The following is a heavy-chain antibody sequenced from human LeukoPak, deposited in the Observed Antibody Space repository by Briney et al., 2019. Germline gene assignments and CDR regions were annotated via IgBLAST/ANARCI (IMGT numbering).Heavy chain of an antibody. CDR2: IYYSGST. Sequence: SETLSLTCTVSGGSVSNGSYYWSWIRQPPGKGLEWIGYIYYSGSTNYNPSLKSRVTISVDTSKNQFSLKLSSVTAADTAVYYCARDKGYSYGYWFDPWGQGTLVTVSS. CDR3: ARDKGYSYGYWFDP. D-gene: IGHD5-18*01. J-gene: IGHJ5*02. V-gene: IGHV4-61*01. CDR1: GGSVSNGSYY.